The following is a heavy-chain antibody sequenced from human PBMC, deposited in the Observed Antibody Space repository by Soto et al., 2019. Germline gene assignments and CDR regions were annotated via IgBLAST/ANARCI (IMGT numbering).Heavy chain of an antibody. CDR3: ARGIFEDFWSGYHI. CDR1: GGSISSGGYY. V-gene: IGHV4-31*03. Sequence: SETLSLTCTVSGGSISSGGYYWSWIRQHPGKGLEWIGYIYYSGSTYYNPSLKSRVTISVDTSKNQFSLKLSSVTAADTAVYYCARGIFEDFWSGYHIWGQGTMVTVS. CDR2: IYYSGST. D-gene: IGHD3-3*01. J-gene: IGHJ3*02.